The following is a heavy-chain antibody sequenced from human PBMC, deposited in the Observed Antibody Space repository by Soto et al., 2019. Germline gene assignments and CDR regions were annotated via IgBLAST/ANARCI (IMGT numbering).Heavy chain of an antibody. Sequence: GESLKISCKGALYSFTSYWISWVRQMPGKGLEWMGRIDPSDTYTNYSPSFQGHVTISADTTISTAYLQCSSLKASDTAMYYSARHGYSPYGMDVWGQGTTVTVSS. J-gene: IGHJ6*02. D-gene: IGHD5-18*01. V-gene: IGHV5-10-1*01. CDR2: IDPSDTYT. CDR1: LYSFTSYW. CDR3: ARHGYSPYGMDV.